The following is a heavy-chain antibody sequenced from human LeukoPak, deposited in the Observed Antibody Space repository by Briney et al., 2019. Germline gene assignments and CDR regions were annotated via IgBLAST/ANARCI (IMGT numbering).Heavy chain of an antibody. J-gene: IGHJ4*02. CDR3: ARSHYYGSGSYYNTPASDY. CDR1: GGSISSYY. CDR2: IYYSGST. D-gene: IGHD3-10*01. V-gene: IGHV4-59*01. Sequence: SETLSLTCTVSGGSISSYYWSWIRQSPGKGLEWIGYIYYSGSTNYNPSLKSRVTISVDTSKNQFSLKLSSVTAADTAVYYCARSHYYGSGSYYNTPASDYWGQGTLVTVSS.